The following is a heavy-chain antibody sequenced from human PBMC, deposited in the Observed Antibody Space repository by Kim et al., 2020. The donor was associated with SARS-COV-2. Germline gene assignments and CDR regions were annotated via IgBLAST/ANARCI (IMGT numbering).Heavy chain of an antibody. CDR2: ISYNGGTT. J-gene: IGHJ4*02. CDR1: GFTFINSA. CDR3: MKNWNCDN. D-gene: IGHD1-1*01. Sequence: GGSLRLSCSASGFTFINSAMQWVRQAPGKGLESVSAISYNGGTTYYADSVKGRFTISRDNSKNTVYLQMSSLRVEDTAVYYCMKNWNCDNWGQGTLVTVS. V-gene: IGHV3-64D*06.